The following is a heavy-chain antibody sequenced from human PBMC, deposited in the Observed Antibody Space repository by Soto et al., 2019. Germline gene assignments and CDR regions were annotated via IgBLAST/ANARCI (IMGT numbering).Heavy chain of an antibody. Sequence: SETLSLTCSVSGDSVSRFYGRWIRQPAGKGLEWIGHLYISERTDYNASLKSRLTMSVDTSKKQFSLKMNSVTAADTAVYYCARDSALYYDFWSGPVLWGQGTTVTVS. D-gene: IGHD3-3*01. CDR1: GDSVSRFY. V-gene: IGHV4-4*07. CDR3: ARDSALYYDFWSGPVL. CDR2: LYISERT. J-gene: IGHJ6*02.